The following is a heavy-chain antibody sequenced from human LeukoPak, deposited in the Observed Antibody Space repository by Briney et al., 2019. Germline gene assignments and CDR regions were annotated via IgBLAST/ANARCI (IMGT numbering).Heavy chain of an antibody. J-gene: IGHJ4*02. V-gene: IGHV4-34*01. CDR1: GGSFSGYY. Sequence: SETLSLTCAVYGGSFSGYYWSWIRQPPGKGLEWIGEINHSGSTNYNPSLKSRVTISVDTFKNQFSLKLSSVTAADTAVYYCARSGAYDSSGGSRRYFDYWGQGTLVTVSS. D-gene: IGHD3-22*01. CDR3: ARSGAYDSSGGSRRYFDY. CDR2: INHSGST.